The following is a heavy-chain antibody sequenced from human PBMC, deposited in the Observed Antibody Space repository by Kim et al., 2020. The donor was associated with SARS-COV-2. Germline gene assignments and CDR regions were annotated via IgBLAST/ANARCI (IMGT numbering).Heavy chain of an antibody. Sequence: GGSLRLSCEASGFTFTYAWMTWVRQAPGKGLEWVGRIRAKTDGGTTDYAAPVKGRFTISRDDSKNMVYLQMNSLKTEDTAVYFCCTKGSWPTSNPWGQGTLVTVSS. J-gene: IGHJ5*02. CDR2: IRAKTDGGTT. V-gene: IGHV3-15*01. CDR1: GFTFTYAW. CDR3: CTKGSWPTSNP. D-gene: IGHD1-1*01.